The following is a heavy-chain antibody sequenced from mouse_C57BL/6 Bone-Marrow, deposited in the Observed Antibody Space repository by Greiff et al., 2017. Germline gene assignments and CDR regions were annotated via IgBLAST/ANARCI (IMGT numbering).Heavy chain of an antibody. CDR1: GFTFSSYA. V-gene: IGHV5-4*01. Sequence: EVQVVEPGGGLVKPGGSLKLSCAASGFTFSSYAMSWVRQTPEKRLEWVANISDAGSYTYYPEKFKGRFTVSRDNATNNLYLQLSHLTSEDTAIYYCARGCYSYWYFAVWGTGTTVTVSS. CDR2: ISDAGSYT. J-gene: IGHJ1*03. D-gene: IGHD1-1*01. CDR3: ARGCYSYWYFAV.